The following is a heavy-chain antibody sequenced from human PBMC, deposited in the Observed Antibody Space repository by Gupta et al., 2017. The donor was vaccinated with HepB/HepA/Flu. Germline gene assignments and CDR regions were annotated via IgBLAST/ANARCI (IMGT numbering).Heavy chain of an antibody. CDR2: ISYDGSNK. J-gene: IGHJ5*02. D-gene: IGHD3-10*01. Sequence: LVESGGGVVQPGRSLRLSCAASGFTFSSYGMHWVRQAPGKGLEWVAVISYDGSNKYYADSVKGRFTISRDNSKNTLYLQMNSLRAEDTAVYYCAKAPNGSGSRNWFDPGGQGTLVTVSS. CDR3: AKAPNGSGSRNWFDP. CDR1: GFTFSSYG. V-gene: IGHV3-30*18.